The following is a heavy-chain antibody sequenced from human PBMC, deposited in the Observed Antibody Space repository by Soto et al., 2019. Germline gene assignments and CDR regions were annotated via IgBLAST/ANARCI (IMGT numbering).Heavy chain of an antibody. J-gene: IGHJ4*02. CDR2: IYLNDDK. CDR3: ARGGIAAAGLLY. Sequence: SGPTLVNPTQTLTLTCTFSGFSLSTSGVGVGWIRQPPGNALEWLALIYLNDDKRYSPSLKSRLTITKDTSKNQVVLTMTNMDPVDTATYYCARGGIAAAGLLYWGQGTLVTVSS. CDR1: GFSLSTSGVG. V-gene: IGHV2-5*01. D-gene: IGHD6-13*01.